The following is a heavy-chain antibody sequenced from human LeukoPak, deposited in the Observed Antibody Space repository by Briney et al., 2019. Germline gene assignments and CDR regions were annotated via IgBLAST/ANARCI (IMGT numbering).Heavy chain of an antibody. Sequence: PGGSLRLSCAASGFTVSGNYMSWVRQAPGKGLEWVSVIYTAGSTSYADSVKGRITTSRDNSKNTLYLQMYSLRAEDTAVYFCAGGSSWHGLSYWGQGTLLTVSS. D-gene: IGHD6-13*01. J-gene: IGHJ4*02. CDR2: IYTAGST. CDR1: GFTVSGNY. CDR3: AGGSSWHGLSY. V-gene: IGHV3-53*01.